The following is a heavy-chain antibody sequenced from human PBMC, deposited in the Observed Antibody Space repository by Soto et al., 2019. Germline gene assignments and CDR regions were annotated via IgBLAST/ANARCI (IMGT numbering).Heavy chain of an antibody. D-gene: IGHD3-10*01. J-gene: IGHJ6*03. V-gene: IGHV1-3*01. CDR1: GYTFTSYA. Sequence: QVQLVQSGAEVKKPGASVKVSCKASGYTFTSYAMHWVRQAPGQRLEWMGWINAGNGNTKYSQKFQGRVTITRDTSASTAYMELSSLRSEDTAVSYCARGLVGGSGIKPRNYYYYYYMDVWGKGTTVTVSS. CDR3: ARGLVGGSGIKPRNYYYYYYMDV. CDR2: INAGNGNT.